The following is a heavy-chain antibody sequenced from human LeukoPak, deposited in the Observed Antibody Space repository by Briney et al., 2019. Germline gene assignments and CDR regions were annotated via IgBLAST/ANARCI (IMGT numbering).Heavy chain of an antibody. D-gene: IGHD6-6*01. CDR3: ASEGYSSSSWDY. CDR2: IIPIFGTA. CDR1: GGTFSSYA. V-gene: IGHV1-69*01. Sequence: SVKVSCKASGGTFSSYAISWVQQAPGQGLEWMGGIIPIFGTANYAQKFQGRVTITADESTSTAHMELSSLRSEDTAVYYCASEGYSSSSWDYWGQGTLVTVSS. J-gene: IGHJ4*02.